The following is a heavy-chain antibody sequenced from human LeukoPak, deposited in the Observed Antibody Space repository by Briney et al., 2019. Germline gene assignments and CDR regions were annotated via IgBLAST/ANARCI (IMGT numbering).Heavy chain of an antibody. D-gene: IGHD6-13*01. V-gene: IGHV3-48*01. J-gene: IGHJ4*02. CDR1: GFTFSNYN. Sequence: GGSLRLSCAASGFTFSNYNMNWVRQAPGKGLEWVSFISDSSSHTFYSDSVMGRFTASRDNVKNSLYLQMNGLRAEDTAIYYCARDGEGGAAAGYWGQGTLVTVSS. CDR2: ISDSSSHT. CDR3: ARDGEGGAAAGY.